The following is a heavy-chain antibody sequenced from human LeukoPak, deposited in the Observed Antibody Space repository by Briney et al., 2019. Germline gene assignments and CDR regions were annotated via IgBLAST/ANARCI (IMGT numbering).Heavy chain of an antibody. CDR3: ARDWDIVVVVAATPAY. J-gene: IGHJ4*02. CDR2: INPNSGGT. V-gene: IGHV1-2*02. D-gene: IGHD2-15*01. CDR1: GYTFTGYY. Sequence: ASVKVSCKASGYTFTGYYMHWVRQAPGQGLEWMGWINPNSGGTNYAQKFQGRVTMTRDTSISTAYMELSRLRSDDTAVYYCARDWDIVVVVAATPAYWGQGTLVTVSS.